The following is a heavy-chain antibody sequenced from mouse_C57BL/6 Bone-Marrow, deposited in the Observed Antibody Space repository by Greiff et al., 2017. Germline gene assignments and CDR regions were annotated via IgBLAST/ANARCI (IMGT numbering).Heavy chain of an antibody. CDR3: ARPDQYYFDY. CDR2: ISSGSSTI. Sequence: DVKLVASGGGLVKPGGSLKLSCAASGFTFSDYGMHWVRQAPEKGLEWVAYISSGSSTIYYADTVKGRFTISRDNAKRTLFLQMTSLRSEDTAMYYSARPDQYYFDYWGQGTTLTVSS. J-gene: IGHJ2*01. CDR1: GFTFSDYG. V-gene: IGHV5-17*01.